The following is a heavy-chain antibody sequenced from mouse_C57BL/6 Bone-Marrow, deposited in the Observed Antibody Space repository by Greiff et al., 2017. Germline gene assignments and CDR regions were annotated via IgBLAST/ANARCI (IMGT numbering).Heavy chain of an antibody. Sequence: VQLQQSGAELVRPGASVKLSCTASGFNIKDDYMHWVKQRPEQGLEWIGWIDPENGDTEYASKFQGKATITADTSSNTAYLQLSSLTSEDTAVYYCTTNYGNYPDYWGQGTTLTVSS. CDR2: IDPENGDT. CDR1: GFNIKDDY. CDR3: TTNYGNYPDY. V-gene: IGHV14-4*01. J-gene: IGHJ2*01. D-gene: IGHD2-1*01.